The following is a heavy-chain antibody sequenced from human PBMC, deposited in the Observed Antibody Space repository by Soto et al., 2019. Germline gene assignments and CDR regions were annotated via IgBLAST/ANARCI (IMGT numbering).Heavy chain of an antibody. CDR3: VRASMPKAHFDY. V-gene: IGHV4-4*07. Sequence: PSETLSLTCTVSGGSIRGYYWCWIRQSAGMGLEWIGRMHTSGSTNYNPSLKSRVTFSVDMSKNQISLKLTSVTAADTALYYCVRASMPKAHFDYWGQGTLVTVSS. CDR2: MHTSGST. J-gene: IGHJ4*02. CDR1: GGSIRGYY. D-gene: IGHD2-2*01.